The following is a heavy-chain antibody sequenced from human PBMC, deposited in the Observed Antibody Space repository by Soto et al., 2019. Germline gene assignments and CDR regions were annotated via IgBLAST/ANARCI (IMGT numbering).Heavy chain of an antibody. J-gene: IGHJ6*02. V-gene: IGHV1-2*04. Sequence: QVQLVQSGAEVTKPGASVKVSCKASGYTFTGYYMHWVRQAPGQGLELMGWINPNSGGTNYAQKFQGWVTMTRDTSISTAYMELSRLRSDDTAVYYCAREDYGSGSDYYGMDVWGQGTTVTVSS. CDR1: GYTFTGYY. CDR3: AREDYGSGSDYYGMDV. CDR2: INPNSGGT. D-gene: IGHD3-10*01.